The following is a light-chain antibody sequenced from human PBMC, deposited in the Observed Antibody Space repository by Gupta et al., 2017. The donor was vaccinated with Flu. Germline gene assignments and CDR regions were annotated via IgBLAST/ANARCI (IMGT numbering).Light chain of an antibody. CDR1: KGRSSY. J-gene: IGKJ1*01. V-gene: IGKV1D-8*01. CDR3: KQYDSFHRT. CDR2: AAS. Sequence: PSLLSASTGDRVTSRCRMSKGRSSYLDWYQQKPGKAPELLIYAASNWQSGVPERFSGSGSGTDFTLNISRLEAEDFATYYCKQYDSFHRTFGPGTKVEIK.